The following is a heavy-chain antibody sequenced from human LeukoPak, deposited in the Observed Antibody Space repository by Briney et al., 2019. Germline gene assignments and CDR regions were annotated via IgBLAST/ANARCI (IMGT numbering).Heavy chain of an antibody. J-gene: IGHJ5*02. V-gene: IGHV4-59*08. D-gene: IGHD2-2*03. Sequence: PSETLSLTCTVSGGSISSYYWTWIRQPPGKGLEWIGYIYYSGSTKYNPSLESRVTMSVDTSKNRFSLKLSSVTAADTAVYYCARHRGYCSSTSCSYNWFDPWGQGTLVTVSS. CDR2: IYYSGST. CDR3: ARHRGYCSSTSCSYNWFDP. CDR1: GGSISSYY.